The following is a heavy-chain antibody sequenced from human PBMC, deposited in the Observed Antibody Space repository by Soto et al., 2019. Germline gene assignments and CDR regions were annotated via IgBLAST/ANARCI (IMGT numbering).Heavy chain of an antibody. CDR2: ISSYNGNT. J-gene: IGHJ4*02. Sequence: QVKLVQYGTEVKKPGASMKVSCKASGYSFATSGISWVRQDPGQGLEWMGWISSYNGNTNFNLKLQDRISMTTNTSTSTAYRELRSLRSDDTAVYYCARAGHYYDSSGYVNWGQGTLVTVSS. CDR1: GYSFATSG. V-gene: IGHV1-18*01. D-gene: IGHD3-22*01. CDR3: ARAGHYYDSSGYVN.